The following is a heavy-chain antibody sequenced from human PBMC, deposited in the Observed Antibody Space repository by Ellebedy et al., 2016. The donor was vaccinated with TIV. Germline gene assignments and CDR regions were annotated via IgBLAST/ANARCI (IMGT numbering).Heavy chain of an antibody. CDR2: IYSGGST. Sequence: GGSLRLXXAASGFTVSSNYMSWVRQAPGKGLEWVSVIYSGGSTYYADSVKGRFTISRDNSKNTLYLQMNSLRAEDTAVYYCARDNGGNFQHWGQGTLVTVSS. CDR3: ARDNGGNFQH. CDR1: GFTVSSNY. V-gene: IGHV3-53*01. J-gene: IGHJ1*01. D-gene: IGHD4-23*01.